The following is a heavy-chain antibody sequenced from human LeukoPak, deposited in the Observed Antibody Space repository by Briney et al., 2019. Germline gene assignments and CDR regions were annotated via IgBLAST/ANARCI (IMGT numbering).Heavy chain of an antibody. CDR3: ARDKRGFGY. V-gene: IGHV6-1*01. Sequence: SQTLSLTCAISGDSVSSYTAGWNWIRQSPSRGLEWLGRTYYRSKWYNDNAVSVKSRITITPDTAKNQFSLQLNSVTPEDTAVYYCARDKRGFGYWGQGTLVTVSS. CDR2: TYYRSKWYN. D-gene: IGHD3-10*01. J-gene: IGHJ4*02. CDR1: GDSVSSYTAG.